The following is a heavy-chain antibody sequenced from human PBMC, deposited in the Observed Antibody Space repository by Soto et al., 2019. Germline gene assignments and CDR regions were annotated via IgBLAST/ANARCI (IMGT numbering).Heavy chain of an antibody. CDR1: GYTFTSYD. CDR2: MNPNSGNT. CDR3: ARTLYGHNVDY. D-gene: IGHD4-17*01. V-gene: IGHV1-8*01. J-gene: IGHJ4*02. Sequence: QVQLVQSGAEVKKPGASVKVSCKASGYTFTSYDINWARQATGQGLEWMGWMNPNSGNTGYAQKFQGKVTMNRNTSISTAYMELRSLRSEDTAVYYCARTLYGHNVDYWGQGPLVPVSS.